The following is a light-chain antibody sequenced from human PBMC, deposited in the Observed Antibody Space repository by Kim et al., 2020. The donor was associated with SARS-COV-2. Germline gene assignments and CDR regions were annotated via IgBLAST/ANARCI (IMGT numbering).Light chain of an antibody. Sequence: DFQMTQSPSSLSASVGDRVTITCQASQYISSNVNWYQHKPGKPPKLLIYDASNLETGVPSRFSGSGSETDFTFTISSLQPEDFATYYCKQYHNLPPLTFGGGTKVDIK. J-gene: IGKJ4*01. CDR2: DAS. CDR3: KQYHNLPPLT. V-gene: IGKV1-33*01. CDR1: QYISSN.